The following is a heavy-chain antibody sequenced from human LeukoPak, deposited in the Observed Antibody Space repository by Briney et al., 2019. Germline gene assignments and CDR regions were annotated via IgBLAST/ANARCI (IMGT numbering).Heavy chain of an antibody. J-gene: IGHJ4*02. D-gene: IGHD3-22*01. CDR3: ARDDAYHDSSGYSDY. V-gene: IGHV1-18*01. Sequence: ASVKVSCKASGYTFTSYGISWVRQAPGQGLEWMGWISAYNGNTNYAQKLQGRVTMTTDTSTSTAYMELRSLRSDDTAVYYCARDDAYHDSSGYSDYWGQGTLVTVSS. CDR1: GYTFTSYG. CDR2: ISAYNGNT.